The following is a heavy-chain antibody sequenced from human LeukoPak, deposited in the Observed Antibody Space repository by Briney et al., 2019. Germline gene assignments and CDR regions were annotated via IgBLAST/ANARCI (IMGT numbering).Heavy chain of an antibody. CDR2: IIPIFSTA. J-gene: IGHJ4*02. Sequence: SVKVSCKASGGTFSSYAISWVRQAPGQGLEWMGGIIPIFSTANYAQNFQGRVTITADESTNTAYMELSSLRSEDTAVYYCASPGITGTPLNYWGQGTLVTVSS. CDR1: GGTFSSYA. D-gene: IGHD1-7*01. V-gene: IGHV1-69*13. CDR3: ASPGITGTPLNY.